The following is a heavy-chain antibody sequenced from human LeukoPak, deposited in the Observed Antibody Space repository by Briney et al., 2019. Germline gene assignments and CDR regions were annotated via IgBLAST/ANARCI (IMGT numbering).Heavy chain of an antibody. CDR1: GFTFSSYA. Sequence: GGSLRLSCAASGFTFSSYAMSWVRQAPGKGLEWVSVISGSGDTTYYADSVKGRFTISRDNSKNTLALQMSSLRAEDTAVYYCAGQWLDYFDYWGQGTLVTVSS. V-gene: IGHV3-23*01. D-gene: IGHD6-19*01. CDR2: ISGSGDTT. J-gene: IGHJ4*02. CDR3: AGQWLDYFDY.